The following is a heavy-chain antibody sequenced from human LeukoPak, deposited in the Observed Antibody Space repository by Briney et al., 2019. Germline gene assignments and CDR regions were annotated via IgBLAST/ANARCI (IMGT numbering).Heavy chain of an antibody. CDR2: IYYSGST. Sequence: SETLSLTCTVSGGSISSGDYYWSWICQPPGKGLEWIGYIYYSGSTDYNPSLKSRVTISVDTSKNQFSLKLSSVTAADTAVYYCARGARVVVAATHFDYWGQGTLVTVSS. CDR1: GGSISSGDYY. J-gene: IGHJ4*02. V-gene: IGHV4-30-4*01. CDR3: ARGARVVVAATHFDY. D-gene: IGHD2-15*01.